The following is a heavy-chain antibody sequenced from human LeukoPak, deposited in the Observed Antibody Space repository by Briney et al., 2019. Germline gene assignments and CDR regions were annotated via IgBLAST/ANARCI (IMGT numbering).Heavy chain of an antibody. D-gene: IGHD6-19*01. CDR1: GFTFRSYG. J-gene: IGHJ4*02. CDR3: ARVFHNSGWYSGDY. Sequence: GGSLRLSCAASGFTFRSYGMHWVRQTPGKGPEWVAVIWFDGSNKYYADSVKGRFTISRDNSKNTLYLQMNSLRVEDTAVYYCARVFHNSGWYSGDYWGQGTLVTVSS. CDR2: IWFDGSNK. V-gene: IGHV3-33*08.